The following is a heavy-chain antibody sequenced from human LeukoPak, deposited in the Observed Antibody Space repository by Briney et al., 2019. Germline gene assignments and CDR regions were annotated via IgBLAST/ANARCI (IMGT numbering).Heavy chain of an antibody. CDR3: ARGGIVGATICAFDI. V-gene: IGHV4-61*02. CDR2: IYTSGST. Sequence: SETLSLTCTVSGGSISSGSYYWSWIRQPAGKGLEWIGRIYTSGSTNYNPSLKSRVTISVDTSKNQFSLKLSSVTAADTAVYYCARGGIVGATICAFDIWGQGTMVTVSS. D-gene: IGHD1-26*01. CDR1: GGSISSGSYY. J-gene: IGHJ3*02.